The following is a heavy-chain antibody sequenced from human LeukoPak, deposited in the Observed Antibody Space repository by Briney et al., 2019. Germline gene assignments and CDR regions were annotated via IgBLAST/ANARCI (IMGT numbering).Heavy chain of an antibody. D-gene: IGHD3-10*01. V-gene: IGHV4-34*01. CDR1: GGSFSGYY. Sequence: SETLSLTCAVYGGSFSGYYWSWLRQPPGKGLEWIGEINHSGSTNYNPSLKSRVTISVDTSKNQFSLKLSSVTAADTAVYYCARGPFRGGSGSYYNYWGQGTLVTVSS. CDR2: INHSGST. CDR3: ARGPFRGGSGSYYNY. J-gene: IGHJ4*02.